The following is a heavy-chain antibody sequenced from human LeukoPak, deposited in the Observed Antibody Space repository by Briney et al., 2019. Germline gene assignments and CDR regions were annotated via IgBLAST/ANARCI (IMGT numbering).Heavy chain of an antibody. CDR1: GYTFTGYY. Sequence: ASVKVSCKDSGYTFTGYYMHWVRQAPGLGLEWMGRINPNSGGTNYAQKFQGRVTMTRDTSISTAYMELSRLRSDDTAVYYCARGGGLRYFDWVPDYWGQGTLVTVSS. CDR3: ARGGGLRYFDWVPDY. D-gene: IGHD3-9*01. J-gene: IGHJ4*02. CDR2: INPNSGGT. V-gene: IGHV1-2*06.